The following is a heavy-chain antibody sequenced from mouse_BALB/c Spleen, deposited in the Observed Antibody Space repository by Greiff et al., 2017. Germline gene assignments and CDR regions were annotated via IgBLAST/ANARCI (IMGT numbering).Heavy chain of an antibody. J-gene: IGHJ2*01. CDR3: VRHGNPFDY. CDR2: IRSKSNNYAT. V-gene: IGHV10-1*02. D-gene: IGHD2-1*01. Sequence: EVHLVESGGGLVQPKGSLKLSCAASGFTFNTYAMNWVRQAPGKGLEWVARIRSKSNNYATYYADSVKDRFTISRDDSQSMLYLQMNNLKTEDTAMYYCVRHGNPFDYWGQGTTLTVSS. CDR1: GFTFNTYA.